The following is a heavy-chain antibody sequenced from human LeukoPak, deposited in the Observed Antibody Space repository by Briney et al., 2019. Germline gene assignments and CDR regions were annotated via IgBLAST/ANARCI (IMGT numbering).Heavy chain of an antibody. CDR2: IRSKAYGGTT. Sequence: GGALRLSCTGSGFTFGDYAMSWFRPAAGKGLEGVGFIRSKAYGGTTEYAASVKGRFTISRDDSKSIAYLQMNSLKTEDTAVYYCTSLWFGELNGMDVWGQGTTVTVSS. CDR3: TSLWFGELNGMDV. J-gene: IGHJ6*02. V-gene: IGHV3-49*03. D-gene: IGHD3-10*01. CDR1: GFTFGDYA.